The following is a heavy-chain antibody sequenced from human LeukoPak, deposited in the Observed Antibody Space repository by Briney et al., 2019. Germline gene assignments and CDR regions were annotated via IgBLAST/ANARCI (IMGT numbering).Heavy chain of an antibody. CDR2: ISGSGGST. CDR3: AKAGYCSSTSCYREGAFDI. D-gene: IGHD2-2*01. Sequence: GGSLRLSCAASGFTFSSYGMSWVRQAPGKGLEWVSAISGSGGSTYYADSVKGRFTISRDNSKNTLYLQMNSLRAEDTAVYYCAKAGYCSSTSCYREGAFDIWGQGTMVTVSS. V-gene: IGHV3-23*01. CDR1: GFTFSSYG. J-gene: IGHJ3*02.